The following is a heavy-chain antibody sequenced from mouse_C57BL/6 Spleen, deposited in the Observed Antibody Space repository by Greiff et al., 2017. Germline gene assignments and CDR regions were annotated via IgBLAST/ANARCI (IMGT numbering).Heavy chain of an antibody. CDR1: GYTFTSYW. D-gene: IGHD2-5*01. V-gene: IGHV1-5*01. CDR3: AYYSNYYFDY. CDR2: IYPGNSDT. Sequence: EVQLQQSGTVLARPGASVKMSCKTSGYTFTSYWMHWVKQRPGQGLEWIGAIYPGNSDTSYNQKFKGKAKLTAVTSASTAYMELSSLTNEDSAVYYSAYYSNYYFDYWGQGTTLTVSS. J-gene: IGHJ2*01.